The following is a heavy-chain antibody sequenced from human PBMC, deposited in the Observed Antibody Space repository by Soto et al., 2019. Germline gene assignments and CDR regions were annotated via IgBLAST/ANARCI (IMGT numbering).Heavy chain of an antibody. J-gene: IGHJ4*02. CDR1: GGTFSSYA. D-gene: IGHD2-21*02. Sequence: QVQLVQSGAEVKKPGSSVKVSCKASGGTFSSYAISWVRQAPGQGLEWMGGIIPIFGTANYAQKLQGRVTITADESTSTAYMELSSLRSEDTAVYYCARRGAYCGGDCYFDYWGQGTLVTVSS. V-gene: IGHV1-69*01. CDR3: ARRGAYCGGDCYFDY. CDR2: IIPIFGTA.